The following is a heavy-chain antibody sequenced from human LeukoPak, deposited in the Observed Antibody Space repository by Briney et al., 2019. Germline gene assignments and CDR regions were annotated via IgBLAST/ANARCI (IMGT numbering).Heavy chain of an antibody. CDR2: IHPGDSDT. D-gene: IGHD5-18*01. J-gene: IGHJ4*02. CDR1: GYAFISYW. CDR3: ATGIQLCCLDH. V-gene: IGHV5-51*01. Sequence: GESLKIYCQVPGYAFISYWIAWVRQLPGQGLEWMGIIHPGDSDTRYNPSFQGQVTISADRSISTAYLQWSSLKASDSAMYYCATGIQLCCLDHWGRGTLVTVSS.